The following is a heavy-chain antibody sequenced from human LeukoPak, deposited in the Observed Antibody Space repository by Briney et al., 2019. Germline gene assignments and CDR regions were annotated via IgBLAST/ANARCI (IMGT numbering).Heavy chain of an antibody. CDR3: ASPGDYYGSGIGNWFDP. CDR2: INHSGST. V-gene: IGHV4-34*01. Sequence: SETLSLTCAVYGGSFSGYYWSWIRQPPGKGQEWIGEINHSGSTNYNPSLKSRVTISVDTSKNQFSLKLSSVTAADTAVYYCASPGDYYGSGIGNWFDPWGQGTLVTVSS. J-gene: IGHJ5*02. D-gene: IGHD3-10*01. CDR1: GGSFSGYY.